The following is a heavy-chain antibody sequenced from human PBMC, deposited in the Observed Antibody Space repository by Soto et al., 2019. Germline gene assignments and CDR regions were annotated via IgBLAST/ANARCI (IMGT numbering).Heavy chain of an antibody. V-gene: IGHV3-33*01. CDR1: GFTFSSYG. D-gene: IGHD1-20*01. CDR2: IWYDGSNK. J-gene: IGHJ6*02. Sequence: QVQLVESGGGVVQPGRSLRLSCAASGFTFSSYGMHWVRQAPGKGLEWVAVIWYDGSNKYYADSVKGRFTISRDNSKNTLYLQINSLRAEDTAVYYCARDLSNWNDVFGMDVWGQGTTVTVSS. CDR3: ARDLSNWNDVFGMDV.